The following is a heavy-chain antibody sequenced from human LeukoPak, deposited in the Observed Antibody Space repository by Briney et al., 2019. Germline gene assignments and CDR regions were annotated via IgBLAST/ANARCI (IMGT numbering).Heavy chain of an antibody. CDR3: ARERGYYDSSGYGSYSDY. J-gene: IGHJ4*01. CDR1: GGSISSGDYY. CDR2: IYYSGST. D-gene: IGHD3-22*01. Sequence: SETLSLTCTVSGGSISSGDYYWSWIRQPPGKGLEWIGYIYYSGSTYYNPSLKSRLTILLDTSRNQFSLRLSSVTAADTAVYYCARERGYYDSSGYGSYSDYWGHGTLVTVSS. V-gene: IGHV4-30-4*01.